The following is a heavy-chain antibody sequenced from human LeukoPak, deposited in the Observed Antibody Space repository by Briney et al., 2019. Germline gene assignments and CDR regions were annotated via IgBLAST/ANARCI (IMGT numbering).Heavy chain of an antibody. Sequence: RGSLRLSCAASGFTFSSYSMNWGRQAPGKGLEWVSYISSSSSTIYYADSVKGRFTISRDNSKNTLYLQMNSLRAEDTAVYYCANHPAAGTGYWGQGTLVTLSS. CDR2: ISSSSSTI. D-gene: IGHD6-13*01. CDR3: ANHPAAGTGY. V-gene: IGHV3-48*01. CDR1: GFTFSSYS. J-gene: IGHJ4*02.